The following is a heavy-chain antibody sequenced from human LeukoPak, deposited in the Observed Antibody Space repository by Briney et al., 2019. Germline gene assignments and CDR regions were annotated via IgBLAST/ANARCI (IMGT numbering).Heavy chain of an antibody. CDR3: ASSHPDSSGYYYFD. CDR1: GFTFSSYD. D-gene: IGHD3-22*01. V-gene: IGHV3-13*01. CDR2: IGTAGDT. J-gene: IGHJ4*02. Sequence: GGSLRLSCAASGFTFSSYDMRWVRHATGKGLEWVSAIGTAGDTYYPGSVKGRFTISREKAKTSLYLQMNSLRAEDTAVYYCASSHPDSSGYYYFDWGQGTLVTVSS.